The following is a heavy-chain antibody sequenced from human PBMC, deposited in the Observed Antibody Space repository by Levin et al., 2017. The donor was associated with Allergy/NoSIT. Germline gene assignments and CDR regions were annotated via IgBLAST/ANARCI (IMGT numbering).Heavy chain of an antibody. CDR1: GFSFSSHC. J-gene: IGHJ4*02. D-gene: IGHD1-26*01. V-gene: IGHV3-74*01. CDR2: ISEDESAT. Sequence: PGGSLRLSCAASGFSFSSHCMHWVRQAPGRGLVWVSVISEDESATRYADSVKGRFTISSDKAKNTLYLQMNSLRAEDTAVYYCARVGGSYPTPFEYWGQGALVTVSS. CDR3: ARVGGSYPTPFEY.